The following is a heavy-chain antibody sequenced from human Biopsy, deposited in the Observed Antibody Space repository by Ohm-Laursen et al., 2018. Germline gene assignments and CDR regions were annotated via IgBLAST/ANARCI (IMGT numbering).Heavy chain of an antibody. J-gene: IGHJ4*02. CDR3: AKASGYSSGWPIDY. CDR2: ISWNSGSV. Sequence: SLRLSCTASGFTFENYAMNWVRQAPGKGLEWVSGISWNSGSVVYADSVKGRFTISKDNAKNSLYLQMHSLRAEDTAFYYCAKASGYSSGWPIDYWGQGNLVTVSS. V-gene: IGHV3-9*01. D-gene: IGHD6-19*01. CDR1: GFTFENYA.